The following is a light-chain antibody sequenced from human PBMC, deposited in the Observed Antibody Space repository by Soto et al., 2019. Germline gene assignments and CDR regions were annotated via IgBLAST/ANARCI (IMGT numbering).Light chain of an antibody. J-gene: IGKJ1*01. CDR2: NAS. CDR1: QTISSW. CDR3: QHYNSYSEA. Sequence: DIQMTQSPSTLSGSVGDRVTITCRASQTISSWLAWYQQKPGKAPKLLIYNASTLKSGVPSRFSGSGSGTEFTHTISSLQPDDFATYYCQHYNSYSEAFGQGTKVDIK. V-gene: IGKV1-5*03.